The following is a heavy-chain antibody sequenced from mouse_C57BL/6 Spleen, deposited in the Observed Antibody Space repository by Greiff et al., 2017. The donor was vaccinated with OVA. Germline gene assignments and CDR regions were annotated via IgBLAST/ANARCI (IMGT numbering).Heavy chain of an antibody. J-gene: IGHJ2*01. Sequence: VQLQQPGAELVKPGASVKLSCKASGYTFTSYWMQWVKQRPGQGLEWIGEIDPSDSYTNYNQKFKGKATLTVDTSSSTAYMQLSSLTSEDSAVYYCARRGGYYLYYFDYWGQGTTLTVSS. CDR1: GYTFTSYW. CDR3: ARRGGYYLYYFDY. V-gene: IGHV1-50*01. CDR2: IDPSDSYT. D-gene: IGHD2-3*01.